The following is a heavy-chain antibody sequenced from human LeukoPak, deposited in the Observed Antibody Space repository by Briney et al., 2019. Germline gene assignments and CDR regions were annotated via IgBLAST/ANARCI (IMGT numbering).Heavy chain of an antibody. CDR2: IYYSGST. CDR1: GGSISSGGYY. J-gene: IGHJ3*02. D-gene: IGHD2-21*02. Sequence: SETLSLTCTVSGGSISSGGYYWSWIRQHPGKGLEWIGYIYYSGSTYYNPSLKSRVTISVDTSKNQFSLKLSSVTAADTAVYYCARVGAHIVVVTATKGAFDIWGQGTMVTVSS. CDR3: ARVGAHIVVVTATKGAFDI. V-gene: IGHV4-31*03.